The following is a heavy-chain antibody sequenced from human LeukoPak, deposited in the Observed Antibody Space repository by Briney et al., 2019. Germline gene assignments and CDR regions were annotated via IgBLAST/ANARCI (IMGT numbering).Heavy chain of an antibody. CDR2: ISSSSSTI. CDR3: ARDSARPSRFWSGYDAFDI. Sequence: GGSLRLSCAASGFTFSSYSMNWVRQAPGKGLEWVSYISSSSSTIYYADSVKGRFTISRDNAKNSLYLQMNSLRAEDTAVYYCARDSARPSRFWSGYDAFDIWGQGTMVTVSS. CDR1: GFTFSSYS. D-gene: IGHD3-3*01. V-gene: IGHV3-48*01. J-gene: IGHJ3*02.